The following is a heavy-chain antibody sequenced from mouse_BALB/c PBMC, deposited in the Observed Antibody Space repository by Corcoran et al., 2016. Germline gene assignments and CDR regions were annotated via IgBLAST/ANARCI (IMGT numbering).Heavy chain of an antibody. Sequence: EVQLQQSGAELVKPGASVKLSCTASGFNIKDTYMHWVKQRPEQDLEWIGRIDPANGNTKYDQKFQGKATIIADTSSNTAYLQLSSLTSEDTAVYYCASYFDYWGQGTTLTVSS. CDR1: GFNIKDTY. V-gene: IGHV14-3*02. J-gene: IGHJ2*01. CDR2: IDPANGNT. CDR3: ASYFDY.